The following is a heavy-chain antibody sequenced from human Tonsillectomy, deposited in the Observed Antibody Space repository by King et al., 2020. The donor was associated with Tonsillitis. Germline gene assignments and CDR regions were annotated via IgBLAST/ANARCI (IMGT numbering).Heavy chain of an antibody. J-gene: IGHJ3*02. CDR1: GGSIRSDY. CDR3: AREDYCSSTSCYFSHDAFDI. CDR2: IYTRGTN. V-gene: IGHV4-4*07. Sequence: VQLQESGPGLVKPSETLSLTCTVSGGSIRSDYWNWIRQPAGKGLGWSGRIYTRGTNIYNPSLRSIVTMSVDTSKKQFSLILSSVTAADTAVYYCAREDYCSSTSCYFSHDAFDIWGQGTMVTVSS. D-gene: IGHD2-2*01.